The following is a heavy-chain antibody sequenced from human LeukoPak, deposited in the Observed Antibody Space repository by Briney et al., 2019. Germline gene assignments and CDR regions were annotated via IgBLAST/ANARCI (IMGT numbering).Heavy chain of an antibody. V-gene: IGHV3-33*01. CDR3: ARGDIVVVPAAQYNWFDH. CDR2: IWYDGSNK. Sequence: PGGSLRLSCAASGFTFSSYGMHWVRQAPGKGLEWVAVIWYDGSNKYYADSVKGRFTISRDNSKNTLYLQMNSLRAEDTAVYYCARGDIVVVPAAQYNWFDHWGQGTLVTVSS. CDR1: GFTFSSYG. D-gene: IGHD2-2*01. J-gene: IGHJ5*02.